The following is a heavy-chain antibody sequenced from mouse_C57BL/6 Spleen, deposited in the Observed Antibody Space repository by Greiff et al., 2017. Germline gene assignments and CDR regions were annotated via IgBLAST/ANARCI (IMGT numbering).Heavy chain of an antibody. D-gene: IGHD1-1*01. CDR3: ARDGTTVPDWYFDV. CDR1: GYSITSGYY. V-gene: IGHV3-6*01. CDR2: ISYDGSN. Sequence: EVKLVESGPGLVKPSQSLSLTCSVTGYSITSGYYWNWIRQFPGNKLEWMGYISYDGSNNYNPSLKNRISITRDTSKNQFFLKLNSVTTEDTATYYCARDGTTVPDWYFDVWGTGTTVTVSS. J-gene: IGHJ1*03.